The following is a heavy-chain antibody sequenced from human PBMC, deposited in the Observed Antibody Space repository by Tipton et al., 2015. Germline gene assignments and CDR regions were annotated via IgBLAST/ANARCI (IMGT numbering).Heavy chain of an antibody. V-gene: IGHV4-34*01. CDR3: AREAYSSSGLIFDY. CDR2: INDSGST. J-gene: IGHJ4*02. D-gene: IGHD6-6*01. Sequence: TLSLTCTVSGGSFSDYYWSWIRQTPGEGLEWIGEINDSGSTNYNPSLKTRVTISGDTSKNQFSLELNSVTAADTAVYYCAREAYSSSGLIFDYWGQGTLVTVSS. CDR1: GGSFSDYY.